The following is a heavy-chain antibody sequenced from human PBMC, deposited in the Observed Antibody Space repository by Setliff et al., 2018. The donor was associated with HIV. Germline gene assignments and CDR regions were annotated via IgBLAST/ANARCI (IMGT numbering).Heavy chain of an antibody. V-gene: IGHV4-38-2*02. J-gene: IGHJ6*03. D-gene: IGHD2-2*01. Sequence: SETLSLTCSVSGYSISSGYYWSWVRQPPGKGLEWIGTIFHTGNTYYNPSLKTRVTISVDTSKNQFSLKMSSVTAADAAVYYCARDVRYCSSTSCYGGYYYYYMDVWGKGTTVTVSS. CDR2: IFHTGNT. CDR3: ARDVRYCSSTSCYGGYYYYYMDV. CDR1: GYSISSGYY.